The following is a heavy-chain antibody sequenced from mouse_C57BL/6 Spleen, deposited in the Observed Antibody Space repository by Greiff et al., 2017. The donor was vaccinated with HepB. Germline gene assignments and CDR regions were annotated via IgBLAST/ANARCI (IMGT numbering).Heavy chain of an antibody. CDR2: ISSGSSTI. CDR1: GFTFSDYG. J-gene: IGHJ4*01. D-gene: IGHD2-4*01. V-gene: IGHV5-17*01. Sequence: EVNVVESGGGLVKPGGSLKLSCAASGFTFSDYGMHWVRQAPEKGLEWVAYISSGSSTIYYADTVKGRFTISRDNAKNTLFLQMTSLRSEDTAMYYCARGGNYDYDPYYAMDYWGQGTSVTVSS. CDR3: ARGGNYDYDPYYAMDY.